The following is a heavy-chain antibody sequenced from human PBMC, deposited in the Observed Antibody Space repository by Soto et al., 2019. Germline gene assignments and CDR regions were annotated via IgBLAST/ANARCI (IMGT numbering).Heavy chain of an antibody. CDR2: MNPDSGDT. CDR3: ARGGDLDY. CDR1: GYTFTTYD. V-gene: IGHV1-8*01. Sequence: QVQLVQSGAEVRKPGASVKVSCKASGYTFTTYDINWVRQATGQGLEWMGWMNPDSGDTGYSQKFPGRVTMTRSTSTGTAYMDLSRLRSDDTAVYSCARGGDLDYWGQGTLVIVSS. D-gene: IGHD1-26*01. J-gene: IGHJ4*02.